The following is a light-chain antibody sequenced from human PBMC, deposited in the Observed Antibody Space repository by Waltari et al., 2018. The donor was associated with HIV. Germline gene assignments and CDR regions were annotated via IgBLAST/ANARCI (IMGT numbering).Light chain of an antibody. CDR3: SSYSPRGSVV. Sequence: HSVLTQPASVSGSPGQSITISCSGPTSDLSSLNFVSWYQQSPSRSPKLIIFGGSSAPAGICDRFSCSQSGDTASLTISALRTEDEADYFCSSYSPRGSVVFGGGTKVTVL. V-gene: IGLV2-14*01. J-gene: IGLJ3*02. CDR2: GGS. CDR1: TSDLSSLNF.